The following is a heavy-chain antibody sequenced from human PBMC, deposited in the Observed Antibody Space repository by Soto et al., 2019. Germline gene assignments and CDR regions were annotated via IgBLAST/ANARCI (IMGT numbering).Heavy chain of an antibody. CDR3: ARKMRAQNPYFGGLSRVPL. V-gene: IGHV4-39*01. Sequence: SETLSLTCTVSGDSITSRDFYWGWIRRPPGQGLEWVGTISHSGDTFYNPPLKSRLTMSLDASTNPFSMRLTSVTAAYAAVYFCARKMRAQNPYFGGLSRVPLRGQGTPVPVSP. J-gene: IGHJ4*02. CDR2: ISHSGDT. D-gene: IGHD3-16*02. CDR1: GDSITSRDFY.